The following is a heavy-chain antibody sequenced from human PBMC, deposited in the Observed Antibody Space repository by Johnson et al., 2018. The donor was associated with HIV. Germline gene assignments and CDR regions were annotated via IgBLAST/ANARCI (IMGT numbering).Heavy chain of an antibody. CDR2: INQDGGEK. Sequence: VQLVESGGGLVQPGKSLRLSCEASGFTFNYYWMTWVRQAPGKGLEWVANINQDGGEKYYVDSVEGRFSISRDNAQNSLFLQMRSLRPEDTAIYYCARGQRATDIWGQGTMVTVSS. V-gene: IGHV3-7*01. CDR3: ARGQRATDI. CDR1: GFTFNYYW. J-gene: IGHJ3*02.